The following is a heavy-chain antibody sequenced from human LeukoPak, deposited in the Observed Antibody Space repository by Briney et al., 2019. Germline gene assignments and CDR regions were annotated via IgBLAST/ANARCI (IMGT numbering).Heavy chain of an antibody. J-gene: IGHJ4*02. D-gene: IGHD2-21*01. CDR3: ATQRWAIFDY. CDR2: IKHDGTSK. V-gene: IGHV3-7*01. CDR1: GLTFNSYW. Sequence: PGGSLRLSCAASGLTFNSYWMSWVRQAPGKGLEWVANIKHDGTSKYYVDSVKGRFTISRDNAKNSLYLQMNSLRAEDTAVYYCATQRWAIFDYWGQGALVTVSS.